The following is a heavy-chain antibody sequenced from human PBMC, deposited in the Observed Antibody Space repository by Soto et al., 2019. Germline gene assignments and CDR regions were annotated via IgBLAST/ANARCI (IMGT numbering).Heavy chain of an antibody. CDR3: ESYREQLVLYGMDV. CDR2: ISAYNGNT. V-gene: IGHV1-18*01. J-gene: IGHJ6*02. CDR1: GYTFTSYV. D-gene: IGHD6-13*01. Sequence: QVQLVQSGAEVKKPGASVKVSCKASGYTFTSYVISWVRQAPGQGLEWMGWISAYNGNTNYAQKLQGRVTMTTDTSTRTAYMELRSLRSDDTAVYYCESYREQLVLYGMDVWGQGTTVTVSS.